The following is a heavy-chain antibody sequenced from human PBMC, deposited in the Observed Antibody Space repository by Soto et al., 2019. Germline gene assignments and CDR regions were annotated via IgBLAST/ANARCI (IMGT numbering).Heavy chain of an antibody. CDR2: IYYSGST. J-gene: IGHJ5*02. CDR3: ARRVITYFGVDTNWFDP. CDR1: GGSVSSGSYY. D-gene: IGHD3-3*01. V-gene: IGHV4-61*01. Sequence: PSETLSLTCTVSGGSVSSGSYYWSWIRQPPGKGLEWIGYIYYSGSTNYNPSLKSRVTISVDTSKNQFSLKLSSVTAADTAVYYCARRVITYFGVDTNWFDPWGQGTLVTVSS.